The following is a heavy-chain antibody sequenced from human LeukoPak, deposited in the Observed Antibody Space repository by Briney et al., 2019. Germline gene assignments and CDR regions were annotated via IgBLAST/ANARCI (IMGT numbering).Heavy chain of an antibody. CDR2: INHIGST. CDR3: ARMRGDIVVVVAATASAFDI. CDR1: GGSFSGYY. D-gene: IGHD2-15*01. J-gene: IGHJ3*02. V-gene: IGHV4-34*01. Sequence: SETLSLTCAVYGGSFSGYYWSWIRQPPGKGLEWIGEINHIGSTNYNSSLKSRVTISVDTSKNQFSLQLSSVTAADTAVYYCARMRGDIVVVVAATASAFDIWGQGTMVTVSS.